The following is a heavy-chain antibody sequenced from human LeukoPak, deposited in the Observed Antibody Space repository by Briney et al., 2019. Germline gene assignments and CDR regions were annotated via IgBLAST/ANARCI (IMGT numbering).Heavy chain of an antibody. CDR1: GFTFSSHA. CDR2: VSGSGDNT. D-gene: IGHD5-18*01. V-gene: IGHV3-23*01. J-gene: IGHJ6*03. CDR3: ACTAYYYYYLDV. Sequence: PGGSLRLSCAASGFTFSSHAMSWVRQAPGEGLEWVSAVSGSGDNTYYADSVKGRFTISRDNSKNTLYLHMSSLRAEDTAAYYCACTAYYYYYLDVWGKGTTVTVSS.